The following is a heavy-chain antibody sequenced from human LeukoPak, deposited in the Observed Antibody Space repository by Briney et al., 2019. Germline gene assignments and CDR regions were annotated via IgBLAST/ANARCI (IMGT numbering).Heavy chain of an antibody. CDR2: IYYSGST. Sequence: PSETLSLTCTVSGGSISSSGYYWGWIRQPPGKGLEWIGSIYYSGSTYYKPSLKSRVTISVDTSKNQFSLKLSSVTAADTAVYYCALYVPEGWFDPWGQGTLVTVSS. J-gene: IGHJ5*02. CDR3: ALYVPEGWFDP. D-gene: IGHD2-8*01. V-gene: IGHV4-39*07. CDR1: GGSISSSGYY.